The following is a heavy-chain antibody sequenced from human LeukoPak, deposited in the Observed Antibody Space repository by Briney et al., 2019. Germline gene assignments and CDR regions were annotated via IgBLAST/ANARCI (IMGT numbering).Heavy chain of an antibody. V-gene: IGHV4-34*01. Sequence: SETLSLTCAVYGGSFSGYYWSWIRQPPGKGLEWIGEINHSGSTNYNPSLKSRVTISVDTSKNQFSLKLSSVTAADTAVYYCARGSYDYVWGSYEYYYYYYMDVWGKGTTVTVSS. CDR2: INHSGST. CDR1: GGSFSGYY. D-gene: IGHD3-16*01. CDR3: ARGSYDYVWGSYEYYYYYYMDV. J-gene: IGHJ6*03.